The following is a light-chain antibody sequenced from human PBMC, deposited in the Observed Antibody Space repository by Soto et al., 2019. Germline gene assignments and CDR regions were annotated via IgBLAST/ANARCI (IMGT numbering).Light chain of an antibody. CDR1: QSIDTA. Sequence: DVQMTQSPSTLSASVGDRVTITCRASQSIDTALAWYQQKPGKAPNLLIYGASNLESGVPSRFSGSGSGTEFTLAISSLQPGDFATYYCQQYARFLTFGQGTKVDIK. J-gene: IGKJ2*01. V-gene: IGKV1-5*03. CDR2: GAS. CDR3: QQYARFLT.